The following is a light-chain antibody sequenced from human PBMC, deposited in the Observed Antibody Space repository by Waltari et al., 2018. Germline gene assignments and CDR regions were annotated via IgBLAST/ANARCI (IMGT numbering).Light chain of an antibody. V-gene: IGLV10-54*04. CDR2: SSV. J-gene: IGLJ3*02. CDR1: SDNVRNPV. CDR3: SAWDNSLNIWM. Sequence: QAGLTQPPSVSTDLGQTVTLTCTVCSDNVRNPVAACLPQRPGHPPKLLPHSSVKRPSGIAESFAASWSGKSASLTIAALQPDDEADYVCSAWDNSLNIWMFGGGTKLTVL.